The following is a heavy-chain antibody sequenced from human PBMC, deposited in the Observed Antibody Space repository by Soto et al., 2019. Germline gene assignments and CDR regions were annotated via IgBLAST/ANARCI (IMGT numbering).Heavy chain of an antibody. CDR3: SSRVTDAPT. CDR1: GASISSGW. D-gene: IGHD3-10*01. J-gene: IGHJ5*02. CDR2: TLYSGRT. Sequence: QVQLQESGPGLVKPSGTLSLTCAVSGASISSGWWTWVRQPPGKGLEWIGETLYSGRTRYKSSRNSRVTISLDKFKKQFSLNLRSVTAADTAVYYCSSRVTDAPTWGQGTLVTVSS. V-gene: IGHV4-4*02.